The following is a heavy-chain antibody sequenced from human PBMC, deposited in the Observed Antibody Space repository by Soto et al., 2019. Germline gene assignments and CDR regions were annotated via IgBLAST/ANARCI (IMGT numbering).Heavy chain of an antibody. CDR1: GGSISSYY. CDR3: AREERYCSSTSCYTGWFDP. CDR2: IYYSGST. Sequence: KPSETLSLTCTVSGGSISSYYWSWIRQPSGKGLEWIGYIYYSGSTNYNPPLKSRVTISVDTSKNQFSLKLSSVTAADTAVYYCAREERYCSSTSCYTGWFDPWGQGTLVTVSS. V-gene: IGHV4-59*01. J-gene: IGHJ5*02. D-gene: IGHD2-2*02.